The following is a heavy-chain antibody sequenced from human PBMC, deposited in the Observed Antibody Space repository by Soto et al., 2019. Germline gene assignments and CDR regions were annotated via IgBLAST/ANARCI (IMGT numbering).Heavy chain of an antibody. V-gene: IGHV4-59*01. J-gene: IGHJ1*01. CDR1: GGSISSYY. Sequence: SETLSLTCTVSGGSISSYYWNWIRQPPGKGLEWIGYIYHSGSTNYNPSLKSRVTISVDTSKNQFSLKLNSVTAADTAVYYCARGPGWSDEYFQDWGQGTMVTVSS. CDR3: ARGPGWSDEYFQD. D-gene: IGHD3-3*01. CDR2: IYHSGST.